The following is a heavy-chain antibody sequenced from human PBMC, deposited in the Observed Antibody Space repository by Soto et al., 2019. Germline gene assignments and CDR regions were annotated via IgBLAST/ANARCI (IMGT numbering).Heavy chain of an antibody. V-gene: IGHV4-61*01. D-gene: IGHD3-10*01. CDR1: GGSVSSGSYY. CDR3: ARGPEGNYYGMDV. J-gene: IGHJ6*02. Sequence: PSETLSLTCTVSGGSVSSGSYYWSWIRQPPGKGLEWIGYIYYSGSTNYNPSLKSRVTISVDTSKNQFSLKLSSVTAADTAVYYCARGPEGNYYGMDVWGQGTTVTVSS. CDR2: IYYSGST.